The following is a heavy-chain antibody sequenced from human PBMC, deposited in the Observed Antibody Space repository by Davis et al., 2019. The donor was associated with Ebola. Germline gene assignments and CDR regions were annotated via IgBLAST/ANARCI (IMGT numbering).Heavy chain of an antibody. D-gene: IGHD3-16*01. Sequence: ASVKVSCKASGYTFTGYYMHWLRQAPGQGFEWMGWINPKSGGTNYAQKFQGRVTMTRDTSISTAYMELSRLRSDDTAVYYCSRVGPYYDYVWGSFDYWGQGTLVTVSS. CDR3: SRVGPYYDYVWGSFDY. CDR1: GYTFTGYY. V-gene: IGHV1-2*02. J-gene: IGHJ4*02. CDR2: INPKSGGT.